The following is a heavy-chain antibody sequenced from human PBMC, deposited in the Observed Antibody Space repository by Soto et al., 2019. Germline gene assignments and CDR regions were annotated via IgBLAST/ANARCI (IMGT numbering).Heavy chain of an antibody. CDR1: GGSISSYY. CDR3: ARHRQGLVGEGGYFDY. D-gene: IGHD6-19*01. CDR2: IYYSGST. J-gene: IGHJ4*02. V-gene: IGHV4-59*08. Sequence: QVQLQESGPGLVKPSETLSLTCTVSGGSISSYYWSWIRQPPGKGLEWIGYIYYSGSTNYNPSLKSRVHISVDTSKNQFSLKLSSVTAADTAVYYCARHRQGLVGEGGYFDYWGQGTLVTVSS.